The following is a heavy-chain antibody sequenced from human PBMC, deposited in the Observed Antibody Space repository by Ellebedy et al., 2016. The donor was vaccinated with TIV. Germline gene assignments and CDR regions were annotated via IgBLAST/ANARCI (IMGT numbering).Heavy chain of an antibody. J-gene: IGHJ4*02. CDR1: GYTFTSYG. D-gene: IGHD5-12*01. CDR2: ISAYNGNT. Sequence: ASVKVSCXASGYTFTSYGISWVRQAPGQGLEWMGWISAYNGNTNYAQKLQGRVTMTTDTSTSTAYMELRSLRSDDTVVYYCARDRGSGYDWVYWGQGTLVTVSS. V-gene: IGHV1-18*01. CDR3: ARDRGSGYDWVY.